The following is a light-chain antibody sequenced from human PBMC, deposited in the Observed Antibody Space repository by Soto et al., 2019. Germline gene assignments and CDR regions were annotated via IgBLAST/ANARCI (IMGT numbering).Light chain of an antibody. CDR1: QSVNTY. CDR2: DAS. J-gene: IGKJ4*01. V-gene: IGKV3-11*01. CDR3: QQRSNWQLT. Sequence: EIVLTQSPATLSLSPGERATLSCRASQSVNTYLAWYQQKPGQAPRLLIYDASNRATGIPARFSGSGSGTGFILTISSLEPEDFAVYYCQQRSNWQLTFGGGTKVEIK.